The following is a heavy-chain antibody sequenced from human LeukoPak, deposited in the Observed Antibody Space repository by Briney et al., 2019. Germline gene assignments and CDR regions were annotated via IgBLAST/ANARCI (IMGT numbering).Heavy chain of an antibody. V-gene: IGHV3-53*01. Sequence: GGSLRLSCAASGFTFSSYSMNWVRQAPGKGLEWVSVIYSGGSTYYADSVKGRFTISRDNSKNTLYLQMNSLRAEDTAVYYCASSGYSSGWYYYWGQGTLVTVSS. CDR3: ASSGYSSGWYYY. CDR1: GFTFSSYS. D-gene: IGHD6-19*01. J-gene: IGHJ4*02. CDR2: IYSGGST.